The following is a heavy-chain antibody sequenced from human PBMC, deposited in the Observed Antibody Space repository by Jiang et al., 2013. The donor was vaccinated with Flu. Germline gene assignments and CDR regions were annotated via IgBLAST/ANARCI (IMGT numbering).Heavy chain of an antibody. V-gene: IGHV3-74*01. CDR2: INSDGSST. CDR1: GFTFSSYW. J-gene: IGHJ6*02. CDR3: ARQLGPRYYYYGLDV. Sequence: VQLVESGGGLVQPGGSLRLSCAASGFTFSSYWMHWVRQAPGKGLVWVSRINSDGSSTTYADSVKGRFTISRDNAKNTLYLQMHSLRAEDTAVYYCARQLGPRYYYYGLDVWGQGTTVTVYS. D-gene: IGHD6-6*01.